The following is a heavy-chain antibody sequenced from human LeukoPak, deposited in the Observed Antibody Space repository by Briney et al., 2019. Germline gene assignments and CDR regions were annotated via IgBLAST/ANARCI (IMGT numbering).Heavy chain of an antibody. D-gene: IGHD2-15*01. CDR1: GGSFSGYY. J-gene: IGHJ6*03. CDR3: ARGPGGKYYYYYMDV. Sequence: SETLSLTCAVYGGSFSGYYWSWIRQPPGKGLEWIGYIYYSGSTNYNPSLKSRVTISVDTSKNQFSLKLSSVTAADTAVYYCARGPGGKYYYYYMDVWGKGTTVTVSS. V-gene: IGHV4-59*01. CDR2: IYYSGST.